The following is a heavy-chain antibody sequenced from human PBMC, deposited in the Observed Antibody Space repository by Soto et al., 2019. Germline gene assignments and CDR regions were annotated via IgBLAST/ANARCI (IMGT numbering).Heavy chain of an antibody. CDR2: IYSNGGT. J-gene: IGHJ6*02. CDR3: VRQGIGALHGLVDV. D-gene: IGHD1-26*01. CDR1: GDSIGTYN. Sequence: QVQLQASGPGLVKPSDTLSLTCTVSGDSIGTYNWGWIRQPPGKRLEWIGYIYSNGGTSYNPALKSRVTISADTSTKQSSLRLSSVTAADTAVYYFVRQGIGALHGLVDVWGQGTTVTVSS. V-gene: IGHV4-59*08.